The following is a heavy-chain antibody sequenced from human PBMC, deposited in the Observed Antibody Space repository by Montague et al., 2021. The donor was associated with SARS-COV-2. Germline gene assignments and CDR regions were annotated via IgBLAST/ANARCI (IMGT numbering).Heavy chain of an antibody. J-gene: IGHJ2*01. CDR2: XXWXXXK. Sequence: PALVKPTQTLTLTCTFSGFSLSTSGVGVGWIRQPPGKALEWLAXXXWXXXKRXSPPLKSRLTITKDTSKNQVVLTMTNMDPVDTATYYCAHRRTTVTSPYFDLWGRGTLVTVSS. D-gene: IGHD4-17*01. V-gene: IGHV2-5*02. CDR1: GFSLSTSGVG. CDR3: AHRRTTVTSPYFDL.